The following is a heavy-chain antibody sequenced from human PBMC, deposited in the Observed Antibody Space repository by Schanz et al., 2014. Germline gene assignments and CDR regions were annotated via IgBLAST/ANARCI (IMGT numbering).Heavy chain of an antibody. CDR1: GLNFDYYG. V-gene: IGHV3-33*01. CDR2: IGYDGSEK. J-gene: IGHJ4*02. Sequence: QVQLVESGGGVAQPGRSLRLSCATSGLNFDYYGMSWVRQAPGKGLEWVASIGYDGSEKYYVDSVKGRFTISRDKSKNALFLQMSSLRAEGTAVYSSARDGDFDVWGQGTLVTVSA. CDR3: ARDGDFDV.